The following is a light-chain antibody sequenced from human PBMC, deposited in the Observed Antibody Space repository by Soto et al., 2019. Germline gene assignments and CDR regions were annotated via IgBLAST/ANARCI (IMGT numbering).Light chain of an antibody. Sequence: QSVLTQSSSASASLGSSVKLTCTLSSGHINYIIAWHQQQPGRAPRYLLKLERSGSYNKGSGVPDRFSGSSSGADRYLTISNLQFEDEADYYCETWDTNTWVFGGGTKVTVL. CDR1: SGHINYI. CDR3: ETWDTNTWV. J-gene: IGLJ3*02. V-gene: IGLV4-60*02. CDR2: LERSGSY.